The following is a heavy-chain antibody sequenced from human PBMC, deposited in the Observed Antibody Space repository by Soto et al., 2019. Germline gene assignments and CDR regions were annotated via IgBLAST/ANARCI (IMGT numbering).Heavy chain of an antibody. Sequence: GASVKVSCKSSGYTFTSYGISCVRQAPGQGLEWMGWISAYNGNTNYAQKLQGRVTMTTDTSTSTAYMELRSLRSDDTAVYYCARDLVSLWFGSPQGVWGQGTTVTVSS. CDR2: ISAYNGNT. CDR1: GYTFTSYG. V-gene: IGHV1-18*01. J-gene: IGHJ6*02. D-gene: IGHD3-10*01. CDR3: ARDLVSLWFGSPQGV.